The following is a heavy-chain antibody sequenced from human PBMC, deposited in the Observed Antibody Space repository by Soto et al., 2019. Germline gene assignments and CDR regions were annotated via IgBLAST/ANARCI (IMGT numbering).Heavy chain of an antibody. D-gene: IGHD2-15*01. J-gene: IGHJ4*02. CDR1: EFTFSSSW. V-gene: IGHV3-74*01. CDR3: VTGWSEY. CDR2: INSDGSTT. Sequence: EVQLVESGGGLVQPGGSLRLSCVVSEFTFSSSWMHWVRQGPWKGLVWVSRINSDGSTTDYADSVKGRFTTSRDNARNMLYLQMNSLRDEDSALYYCVTGWSEYWGQGTLVTVSS.